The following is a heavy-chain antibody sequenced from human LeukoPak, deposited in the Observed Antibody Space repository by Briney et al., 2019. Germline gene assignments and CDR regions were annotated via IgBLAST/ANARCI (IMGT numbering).Heavy chain of an antibody. CDR2: ISWNSGSI. CDR1: GFTFDDYA. Sequence: GRSLRLSCAASGFTFDDYAMHWVRQAPGKGLEWVSGISWNSGSIGYADSVKGRFTISRDNAKNSLYLQMNSLRAEDTALYYCAKDSFRLLPPSKLFDYWGQGTLVTVSS. V-gene: IGHV3-9*01. J-gene: IGHJ4*02. CDR3: AKDSFRLLPPSKLFDY. D-gene: IGHD2-15*01.